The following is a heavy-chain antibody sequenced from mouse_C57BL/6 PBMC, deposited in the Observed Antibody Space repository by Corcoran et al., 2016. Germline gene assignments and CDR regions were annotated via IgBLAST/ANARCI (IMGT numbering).Heavy chain of an antibody. Sequence: QDQLQQSGAEQVKPGASVKISCKASDYAFRSYWMNWVKQRPGKGLEWIGQIYPGDGDTNYNGKFKGKATLTEDKSSSTAYMQLSSLTSEDSAVYFCARIITTSFDYWGQGTTLTVSS. J-gene: IGHJ2*01. CDR1: DYAFRSYW. D-gene: IGHD1-1*01. V-gene: IGHV1-80*01. CDR3: ARIITTSFDY. CDR2: IYPGDGDT.